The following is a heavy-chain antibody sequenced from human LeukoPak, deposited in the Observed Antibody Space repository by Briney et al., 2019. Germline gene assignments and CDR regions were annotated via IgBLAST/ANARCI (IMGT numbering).Heavy chain of an antibody. V-gene: IGHV4-59*01. CDR1: GGSISSYY. CDR3: ARVEGYYRVYYYCYYMDV. Sequence: PSETLSLTCTVSGGSISSYYWSWIRQPPGKGLEWIGYIYYSGSTNYNPSLKSRVTISVDTSKNQFSLKLSSVTAADTAVYYCARVEGYYRVYYYCYYMDVWGKGTTVTVSS. D-gene: IGHD3-22*01. CDR2: IYYSGST. J-gene: IGHJ6*03.